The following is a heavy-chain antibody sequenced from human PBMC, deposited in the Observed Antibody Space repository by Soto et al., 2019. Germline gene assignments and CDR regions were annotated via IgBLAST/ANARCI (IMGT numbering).Heavy chain of an antibody. CDR1: GYTFTSYG. V-gene: IGHV1-18*01. CDR2: ISAYNGNT. CDR3: ARPGYYCSGGSCHEGTLDY. Sequence: ASVKVSCKASGYTFTSYGISWVRQAPGQGLEWMGWISAYNGNTNYAQKLQGRVTMTTDTSTSTAYMELRSLRSDDTAVYYCARPGYYCSGGSCHEGTLDYWGQGTLVTVSS. J-gene: IGHJ4*02. D-gene: IGHD2-15*01.